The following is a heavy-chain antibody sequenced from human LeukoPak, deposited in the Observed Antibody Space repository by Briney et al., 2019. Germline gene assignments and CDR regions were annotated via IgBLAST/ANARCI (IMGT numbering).Heavy chain of an antibody. CDR2: IYTSGST. V-gene: IGHV4-61*02. CDR3: ARGASYDSDDAFDI. D-gene: IGHD3-3*01. J-gene: IGHJ3*02. CDR1: GGSINSGNYY. Sequence: PSQTLSLTCTVSGGSINSGNYYWSWIRQPAGKGLEWIGRIYTSGSTNSHPSLRTRVTISVDTSRNQFSLKLSSVTAADMAVYYCARGASYDSDDAFDIWGQGTMVTVSS.